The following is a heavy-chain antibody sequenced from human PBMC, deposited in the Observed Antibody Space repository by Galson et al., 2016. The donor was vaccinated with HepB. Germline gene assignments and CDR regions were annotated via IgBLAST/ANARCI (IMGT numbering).Heavy chain of an antibody. D-gene: IGHD6-19*01. J-gene: IGHJ4*02. CDR3: AKIHTESSGWIDCYFDC. CDR2: ISGSGVST. Sequence: SLRLSCAGSGFTLSNYAVGWVRQAPGKGLEWVSAISGSGVSTYYADAVKGRFTVSRDNSKNTLYLQMNSLRAEDTAVYYCAKIHTESSGWIDCYFDCWGQGTLVAVSS. CDR1: GFTLSNYA. V-gene: IGHV3-23*01.